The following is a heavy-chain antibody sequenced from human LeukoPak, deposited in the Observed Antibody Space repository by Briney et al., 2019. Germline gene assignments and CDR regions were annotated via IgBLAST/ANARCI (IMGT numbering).Heavy chain of an antibody. V-gene: IGHV1-18*01. Sequence: ASVKVSCRASGYIFTDYRITWVRQAPGQGLEWMGWISSNTGDTVYAQNVQGRVTMTTDTSTSTAYMDLTSLKSDDTALYYCARDVSRGYMDYWGQGTLVTVSS. CDR1: GYIFTDYR. CDR3: ARDVSRGYMDY. J-gene: IGHJ4*02. CDR2: ISSNTGDT.